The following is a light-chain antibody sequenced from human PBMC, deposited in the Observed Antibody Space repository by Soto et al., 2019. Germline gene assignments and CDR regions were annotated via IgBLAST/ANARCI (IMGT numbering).Light chain of an antibody. CDR2: GAS. J-gene: IGKJ3*01. Sequence: EIMMTQSPGTLSVSPGEGATLSCTASQSVNLNLAWYQQKPGQPPRLLLYGASTRATGIPVRFRGRGSGTEFTINISSLQSDDSAVYSCHQYNSWPRGTFGPGTKVEIK. CDR1: QSVNLN. V-gene: IGKV3-15*01. CDR3: HQYNSWPRGT.